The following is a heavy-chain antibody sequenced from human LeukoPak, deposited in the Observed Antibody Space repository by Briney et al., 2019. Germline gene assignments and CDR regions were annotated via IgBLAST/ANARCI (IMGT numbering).Heavy chain of an antibody. Sequence: SETLSLTCALYVESFSGYYWSWMREPPGGGGEGIGEINHSGSTNHNPPLKSRVTISVDTSKNQFSLKLSSVTAADTAVYYCARGLRITMIVVVISVAFDIWGQGTMVTVSS. CDR3: ARGLRITMIVVVISVAFDI. CDR1: VESFSGYY. J-gene: IGHJ3*02. V-gene: IGHV4-34*01. D-gene: IGHD3-22*01. CDR2: INHSGST.